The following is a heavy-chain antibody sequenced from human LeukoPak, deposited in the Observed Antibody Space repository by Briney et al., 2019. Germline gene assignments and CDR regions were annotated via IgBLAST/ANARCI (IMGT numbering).Heavy chain of an antibody. CDR2: ISYDGSNK. J-gene: IGHJ3*02. CDR3: AKVAVVVVINDAFDI. D-gene: IGHD3-22*01. CDR1: GFTFSSYA. Sequence: GGSLRLSCAASGFTFSSYAMHWVRQAPGKGLEWVAVISYDGSNKYYADSVKGRFTISRDNSKNTLYLQMNSLRAEDTAVYYCAKVAVVVVINDAFDIWGQGIMVTVSS. V-gene: IGHV3-30-3*01.